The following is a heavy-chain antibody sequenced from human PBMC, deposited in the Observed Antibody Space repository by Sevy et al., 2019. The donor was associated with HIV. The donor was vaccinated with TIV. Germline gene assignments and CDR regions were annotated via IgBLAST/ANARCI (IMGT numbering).Heavy chain of an antibody. Sequence: SETLSLTCTVSGGSINSDHWNWIRQPPGKGLEWIGYVYYTGGTNYNPSLKNRVTISVDRTKNQFSLKLTSVTAADSAVYYCTRRNDFDIWGQGTMVSVSS. CDR3: TRRNDFDI. CDR1: GGSINSDH. J-gene: IGHJ3*02. CDR2: VYYTGGT. V-gene: IGHV4-59*08.